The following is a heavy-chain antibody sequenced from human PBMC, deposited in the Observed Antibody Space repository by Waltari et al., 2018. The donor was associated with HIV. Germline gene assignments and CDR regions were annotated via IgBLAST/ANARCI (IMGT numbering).Heavy chain of an antibody. CDR1: GGTFSSYA. D-gene: IGHD6-13*01. CDR2: IIPIFGTA. Sequence: QVQPVQSGAEVKKPGSSVKVSCTASGGTFSSYAISWVRQAPGQGLEWMGGIIPIFGTANYAQKFQGRVTITADESTSTAYMELSSLRSEDTAVYYCARGIAAAGPRMRFPFDYWGQGTLVTVSS. CDR3: ARGIAAAGPRMRFPFDY. V-gene: IGHV1-69*01. J-gene: IGHJ4*02.